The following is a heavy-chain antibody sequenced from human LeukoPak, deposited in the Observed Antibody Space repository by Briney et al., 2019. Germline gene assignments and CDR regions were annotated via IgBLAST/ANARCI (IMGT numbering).Heavy chain of an antibody. V-gene: IGHV3-48*02. CDR3: ARMRGPTTGALDI. J-gene: IGHJ3*02. CDR2: ISSSSSTT. Sequence: QPGGSLRLSCAASGFTFITYTMIWVRQAPGKGLEWVSSISSSSSTTYYADSVKGRFTISRDNADNSLYLQVASLRDEDTAIYYCARMRGPTTGALDIWGPGTMVAVSS. D-gene: IGHD1-26*01. CDR1: GFTFITYT.